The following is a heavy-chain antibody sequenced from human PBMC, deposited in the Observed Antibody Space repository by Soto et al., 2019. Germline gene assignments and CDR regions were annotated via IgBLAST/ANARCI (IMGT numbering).Heavy chain of an antibody. D-gene: IGHD3-16*01. CDR2: INTYNGNT. J-gene: IGHJ6*02. Sequence: QVQLVQSGAEVKNPGASVKVSCKTSGYTFTSYGIGWARQAPGQGLEWMGWINTYNGNTNYAQNLQGRGTLTTDTSTSTAYMELRSLRSNATAIYYCAMVDVYVTPSPQDVWGQGTTVTVSS. V-gene: IGHV1-18*01. CDR3: AMVDVYVTPSPQDV. CDR1: GYTFTSYG.